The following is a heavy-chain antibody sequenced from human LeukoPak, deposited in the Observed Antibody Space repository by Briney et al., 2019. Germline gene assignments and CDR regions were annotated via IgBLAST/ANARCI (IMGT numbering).Heavy chain of an antibody. Sequence: GGSLRLSCAASGFTFSSYAMHWVRQAPGKGLEWVAVISYDGSNKYYADSVKGRFTISRDNSKNTLYLQMNSLRAEDTAVYYCARDQVDIVVVPALEPFQHWGQGTLVTVSS. CDR1: GFTFSSYA. J-gene: IGHJ1*01. CDR3: ARDQVDIVVVPALEPFQH. CDR2: ISYDGSNK. V-gene: IGHV3-30-3*01. D-gene: IGHD2-2*01.